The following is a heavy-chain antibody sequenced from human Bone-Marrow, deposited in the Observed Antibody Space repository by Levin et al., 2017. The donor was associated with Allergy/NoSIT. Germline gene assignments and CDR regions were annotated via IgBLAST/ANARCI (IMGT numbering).Heavy chain of an antibody. CDR3: AKDLVGILTGYYRY. CDR1: GFTFSSYA. Sequence: SCVASGFTFSSYAMSWVRQPPGKGLEWVSSISASGGATLYADSVRGRFTISRDNSKNTLYLQMDSLGVEDTAVYFCAKDLVGILTGYYRYWGQGTMVTVSS. V-gene: IGHV3-23*01. CDR2: ISASGGAT. D-gene: IGHD3-9*01. J-gene: IGHJ4*02.